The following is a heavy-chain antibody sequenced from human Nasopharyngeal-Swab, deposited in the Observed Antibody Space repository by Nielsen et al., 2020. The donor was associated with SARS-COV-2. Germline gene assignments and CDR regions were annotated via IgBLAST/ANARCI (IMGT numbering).Heavy chain of an antibody. Sequence: GGSLRLSCAASGFTFSSYAMSWVRQAPGKGLEWVSAISGSGGSTYYADSVKGRFTISRDNSKNTLYLQMNSLKTEDTAVYYCTTGAPVSTSSLNWFDPWGQGTLVTVSS. CDR3: TTGAPVSTSSLNWFDP. V-gene: IGHV3-23*01. J-gene: IGHJ5*02. CDR2: ISGSGGST. D-gene: IGHD2-2*01. CDR1: GFTFSSYA.